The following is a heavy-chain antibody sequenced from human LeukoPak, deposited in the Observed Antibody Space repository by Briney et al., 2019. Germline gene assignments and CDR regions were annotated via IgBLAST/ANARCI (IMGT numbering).Heavy chain of an antibody. Sequence: ASVKVSCKASGYTFTSYDINWVRQATGQGLEWMGWMNPNSGNTGYAQKFQGRVTITRNTSISTAYMELSSLRSEDTAVYYCARAYYDILTGYFDYYYYYYMDVWGKGTTATVSS. CDR1: GYTFTSYD. D-gene: IGHD3-9*01. CDR2: MNPNSGNT. V-gene: IGHV1-8*03. J-gene: IGHJ6*03. CDR3: ARAYYDILTGYFDYYYYYYMDV.